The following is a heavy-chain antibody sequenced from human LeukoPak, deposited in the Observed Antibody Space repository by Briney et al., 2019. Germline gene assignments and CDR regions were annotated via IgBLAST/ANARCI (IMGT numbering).Heavy chain of an antibody. CDR2: IYYSGST. CDR3: ARARNYYANSGHYFDY. CDR1: GGSISSGDYY. V-gene: IGHV4-30-4*01. Sequence: SETLSLTCTVSGGSISSGDYYWSWIRQPPGKGLQWIGYIYYSGSTYYNPSLKSRLTISVDTSKNRFSLKLSSVTAADTAVYYCARARNYYANSGHYFDYWGQGTLVTVSS. J-gene: IGHJ4*02. D-gene: IGHD3-22*01.